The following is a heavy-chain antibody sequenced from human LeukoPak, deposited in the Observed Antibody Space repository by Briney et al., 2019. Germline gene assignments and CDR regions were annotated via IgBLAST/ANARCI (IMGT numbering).Heavy chain of an antibody. CDR1: GFTFSDLW. CDR3: ARDPRWRFDY. Sequence: GGSLRLSCAVSGFTFSDLWMIWVRQAPGKGLEWVAKINPEGNIETYVDSVKGRFTISRDNTKNSLYLQMNALRAEDTAVYYCARDPRWRFDYWGQGTLVTVSS. CDR2: INPEGNIE. V-gene: IGHV3-7*04. J-gene: IGHJ4*02. D-gene: IGHD3-16*02.